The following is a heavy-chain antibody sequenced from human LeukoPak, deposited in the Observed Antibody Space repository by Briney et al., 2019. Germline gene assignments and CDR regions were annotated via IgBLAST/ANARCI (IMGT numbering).Heavy chain of an antibody. CDR2: ISAYNGNT. CDR3: ARGIGGYSYGYLDY. D-gene: IGHD5-18*01. V-gene: IGHV1-18*01. CDR1: GYTFTSYG. J-gene: IGHJ4*02. Sequence: ASVKVSCKASGYTFTSYGISWVRQAPGQGLERTGWISAYNGNTNYAQKLQGRVTMTTDTSTSTAYMELRSLRSDDTAVYYCARGIGGYSYGYLDYWGQGTLVTVSS.